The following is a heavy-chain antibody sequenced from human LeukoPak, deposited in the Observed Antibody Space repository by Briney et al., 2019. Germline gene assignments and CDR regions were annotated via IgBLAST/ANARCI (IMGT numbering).Heavy chain of an antibody. Sequence: GGSLRLSCVGSGFTFSSYWATWVRQAPGEGLEWVANINQDGSEENYVDSVRGRFTISRDNARNSLFLQMNSLRAEDTAVYYCARGQTPCPRTCLDYWGQGTLVTVSS. V-gene: IGHV3-7*04. CDR3: ARGQTPCPRTCLDY. CDR2: INQDGSEE. CDR1: GFTFSSYW. J-gene: IGHJ4*02. D-gene: IGHD1-14*01.